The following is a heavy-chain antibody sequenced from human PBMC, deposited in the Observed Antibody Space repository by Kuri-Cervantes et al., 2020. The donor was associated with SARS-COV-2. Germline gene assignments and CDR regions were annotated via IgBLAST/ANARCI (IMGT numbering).Heavy chain of an antibody. CDR2: ISYDGSNK. CDR3: AKDSLLWFGETYYYYYGMDV. J-gene: IGHJ6*02. CDR1: GFTFSSYG. D-gene: IGHD3-10*01. V-gene: IGHV3-30*18. Sequence: GESLKISCAASGFTFSSYGMHWVRQAPGKGLEWVAVISYDGSNKYYADSVKGRFTISRDNSKNTLYLQMNSLRAEDTAVYYYAKDSLLWFGETYYYYYGMDVWGQGTTVTVSS.